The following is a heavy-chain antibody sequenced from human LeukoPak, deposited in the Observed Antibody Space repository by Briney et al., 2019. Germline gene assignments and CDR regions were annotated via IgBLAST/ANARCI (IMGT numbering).Heavy chain of an antibody. CDR2: IIPILGIA. D-gene: IGHD6-19*01. J-gene: IGHJ4*02. Sequence: SVKVSCKASGGTFSSYAISWVRQAPGQGLEWMGRIIPILGIANYAQKFQGRDTITADKSTSTAYVELSSLRSEDTAVYYCTDSSGWPTFDYWGQGTLVTVSS. CDR3: TDSSGWPTFDY. CDR1: GGTFSSYA. V-gene: IGHV1-69*04.